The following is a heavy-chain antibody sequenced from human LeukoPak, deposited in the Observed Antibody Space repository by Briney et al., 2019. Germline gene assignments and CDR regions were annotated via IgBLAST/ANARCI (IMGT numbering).Heavy chain of an antibody. V-gene: IGHV3-64*01. CDR3: ARDIAVGGFDY. CDR2: ISSNGGST. Sequence: GGSLRLSCAASGFTFSSYAMHWVRQAPGKGLEYVSAISSNGGSTYYANSVKGRFTISRDNSKNTLYHQMGSQRGEGIAVYYCARDIAVGGFDYWGQGTLVTVSS. J-gene: IGHJ4*02. D-gene: IGHD2-15*01. CDR1: GFTFSSYA.